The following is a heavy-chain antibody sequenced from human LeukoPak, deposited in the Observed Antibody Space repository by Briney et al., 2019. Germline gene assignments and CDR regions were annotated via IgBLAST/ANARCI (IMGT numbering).Heavy chain of an antibody. Sequence: GASVRVSCKTSGYSFTDYYIHWVRQAPGQGLEWMGWINTKSGRTSSARKFQGRVTMTRDPSITTVYMDMAWLTSDDTAIYFCARADFIDAGPYLIGPWGQGNLVTVSS. CDR3: ARADFIDAGPYLIGP. CDR2: INTKSGRT. V-gene: IGHV1-2*02. D-gene: IGHD3-3*01. J-gene: IGHJ5*02. CDR1: GYSFTDYY.